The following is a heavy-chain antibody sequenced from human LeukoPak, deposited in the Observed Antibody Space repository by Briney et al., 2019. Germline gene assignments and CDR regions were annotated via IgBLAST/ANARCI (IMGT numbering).Heavy chain of an antibody. J-gene: IGHJ4*02. D-gene: IGHD3-10*01. CDR3: VRDGPFGSGTFGY. V-gene: IGHV3-7*01. CDR2: IKVDGSEK. CDR1: GFSFSRSW. Sequence: GGSLRLSCVASGFSFSRSWMSWVRQAPGKGLEWVANIKVDGSEKHYLDSVEGRFIISRDNAKNSLHLQMNNLRAEDTAEYYCVRDGPFGSGTFGYWGQGTLVSVSS.